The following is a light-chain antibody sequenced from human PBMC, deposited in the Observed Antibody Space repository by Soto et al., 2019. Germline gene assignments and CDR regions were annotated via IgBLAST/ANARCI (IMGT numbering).Light chain of an antibody. J-gene: IGKJ1*01. Sequence: IVMTQSPDSLAVSLGERATINCKSSQSVVRSSNNKNYLAWYQQKPGQPPRLLFYWASTRESGVPDRFSASGSGTDFTLTISSLQAEDVAVYFCQQYINTRTFGQGTKVEIK. V-gene: IGKV4-1*01. CDR1: QSVVRSSNNKNY. CDR2: WAS. CDR3: QQYINTRT.